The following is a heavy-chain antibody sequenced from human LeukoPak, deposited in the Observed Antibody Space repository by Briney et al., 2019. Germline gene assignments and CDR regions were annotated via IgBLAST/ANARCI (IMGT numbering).Heavy chain of an antibody. CDR2: IIPIFGTA. J-gene: IGHJ4*02. CDR3: ARDQVDIVATSYSLDY. V-gene: IGHV1-69*13. CDR1: GGTFSSYA. D-gene: IGHD5-12*01. Sequence: SVKVSCKASGGTFSSYAISWVRQAPGQGLEWMGGIIPIFGTANYAQKFQGRVTITADESTSTAYMELSRLRSDDTAVYYCARDQVDIVATSYSLDYWGQGTLVTVSS.